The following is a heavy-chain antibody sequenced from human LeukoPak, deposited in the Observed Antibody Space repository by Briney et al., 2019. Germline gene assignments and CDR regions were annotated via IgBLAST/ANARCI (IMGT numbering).Heavy chain of an antibody. Sequence: GGSLRLSCAASGLTFSSYWMSWVRQAPGTGLEWVANIKQDGSEKYYVDSVKGRFTISRDNAKNSLYLQMNSLRAEDTAIYYCARRYFDYWGQGTLVTVSS. CDR2: IKQDGSEK. V-gene: IGHV3-7*03. CDR3: ARRYFDY. J-gene: IGHJ4*02. CDR1: GLTFSSYW.